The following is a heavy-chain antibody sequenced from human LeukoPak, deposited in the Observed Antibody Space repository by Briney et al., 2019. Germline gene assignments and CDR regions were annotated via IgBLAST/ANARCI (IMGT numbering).Heavy chain of an antibody. D-gene: IGHD6-19*01. CDR3: ATSHIAVAGRNAFDI. V-gene: IGHV1-69*13. CDR1: GGTFSSYA. Sequence: GASVKVSCKASGGTFSSYAISWVRQAPGQGLEWMGGIIPIFGTANYAQKFQGRVTITADESTSTAYMELSSLRSEDTAVYYCATSHIAVAGRNAFDIWGQGTMVTVSS. CDR2: IIPIFGTA. J-gene: IGHJ3*02.